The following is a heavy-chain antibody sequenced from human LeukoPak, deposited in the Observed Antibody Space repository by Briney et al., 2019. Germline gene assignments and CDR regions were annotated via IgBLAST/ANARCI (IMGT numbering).Heavy chain of an antibody. CDR3: AEGSPYCSSTSCYVWFDP. CDR2: IIPIFGTA. V-gene: IGHV1-69*05. J-gene: IGHJ5*02. CDR1: GGTFSSYA. D-gene: IGHD2-2*01. Sequence: SVKVSCKGSGGTFSSYAISWGRQGPGQGLEWLGGIIPIFGTANYAQKFQGRVTITTDESTSTAYMELSSLRSEDTAVYYCAEGSPYCSSTSCYVWFDPWGQGTLVTVSS.